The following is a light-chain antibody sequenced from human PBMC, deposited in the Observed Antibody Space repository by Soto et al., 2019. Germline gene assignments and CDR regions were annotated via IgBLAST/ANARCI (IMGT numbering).Light chain of an antibody. CDR3: QQYGSSPLIS. Sequence: EIVMTQSPATLSVSPGESATLSCRASQTVSITYLTWYQQKPGQAPRLLIFGASKRATGIPDRFSGSGSGRDFTLTISGLEPEDFAVYYCQQYGSSPLISFGQGTRVDIK. V-gene: IGKV3-20*01. CDR2: GAS. J-gene: IGKJ1*01. CDR1: QTVSITY.